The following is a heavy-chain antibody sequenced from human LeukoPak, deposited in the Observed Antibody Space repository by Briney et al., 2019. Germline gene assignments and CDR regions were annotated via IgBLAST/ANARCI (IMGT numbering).Heavy chain of an antibody. D-gene: IGHD3-22*01. CDR2: IKQDGSEK. CDR1: GFTFSSYG. Sequence: GGPLRLSCAASGFTFSSYGMSWVRQAPGKGLEWVANIKQDGSEKYYVDSVKGRFTISRDNAKNSLYLQMHSLSAEDTAVYYCAREPPLITMISGAFDIWGQGTMVTVSS. J-gene: IGHJ3*02. CDR3: AREPPLITMISGAFDI. V-gene: IGHV3-7*01.